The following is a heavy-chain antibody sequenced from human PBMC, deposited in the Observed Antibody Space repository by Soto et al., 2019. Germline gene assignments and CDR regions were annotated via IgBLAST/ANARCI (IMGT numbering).Heavy chain of an antibody. CDR1: GLTLTDAW. J-gene: IGHJ4*02. D-gene: IGHD6-13*01. CDR2: IKSKAHGGTT. V-gene: IGHV3-15*07. CDR3: TTGITAEKY. Sequence: EVQLVESGGGFVKPGGSLRLSCVVSGLTLTDAWMNWVRQAPGKGLEWVGRIKSKAHGGTTDYGPPVKGRFTISRDDSRNMLYLQMNGLKTEDTAVYYCTTGITAEKYWSQGTLVTVSS.